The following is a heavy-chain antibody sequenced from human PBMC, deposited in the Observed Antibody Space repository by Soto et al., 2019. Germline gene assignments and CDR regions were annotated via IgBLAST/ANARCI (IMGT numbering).Heavy chain of an antibody. CDR3: ARRAQTNGWNGFGADKYYWPF. Sequence: QVQVVQSGAEVRNPCASVKVSCASSGYTFTRYDIDWLRQAPGQGLEWMVWMNPNTGNSGYAQKFHGRVTMTGYTSISTAPMELSSLRSEETSVYYCARRAQTNGWNGFGADKYYWPFWGQGALV. CDR2: MNPNTGNS. CDR1: GYTFTRYD. J-gene: IGHJ4*02. D-gene: IGHD1-1*01. V-gene: IGHV1-8*01.